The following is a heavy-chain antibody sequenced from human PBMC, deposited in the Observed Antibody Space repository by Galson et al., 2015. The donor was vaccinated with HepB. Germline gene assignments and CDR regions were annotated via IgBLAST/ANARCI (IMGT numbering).Heavy chain of an antibody. D-gene: IGHD1-1*01. Sequence: SVKVSCKASGYTFTSYAMHWVRQAPGQRLEWMGWINAGNGNTKYSQKFQGRVTITRDTSASTAYMELSSLRSEDTAVYYCSREAGTTSADYYYGMDVWVQGTTVTVSS. CDR1: GYTFTSYA. V-gene: IGHV1-3*01. CDR2: INAGNGNT. CDR3: SREAGTTSADYYYGMDV. J-gene: IGHJ6*02.